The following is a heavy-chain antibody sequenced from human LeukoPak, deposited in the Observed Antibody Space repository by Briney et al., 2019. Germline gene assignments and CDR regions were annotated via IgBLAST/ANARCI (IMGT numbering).Heavy chain of an antibody. V-gene: IGHV3-30*18. CDR1: GFTFNNYG. CDR2: ISFDGSNK. D-gene: IGHD5-12*01. Sequence: QPGGSLRLSCAGSGFTFNNYGIHWVRQAPGKGLEWVAVISFDGSNKYYADSVKGRFTISRDNSKNTLYLQMNSLRAEDTAVYYCAKEGWLQMVSSYMDVWGKGTTVTVSS. J-gene: IGHJ6*03. CDR3: AKEGWLQMVSSYMDV.